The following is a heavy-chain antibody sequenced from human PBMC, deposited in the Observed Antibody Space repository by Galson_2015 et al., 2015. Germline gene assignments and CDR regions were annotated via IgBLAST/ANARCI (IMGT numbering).Heavy chain of an antibody. CDR3: ARHQVGHTDAFDM. J-gene: IGHJ3*02. Sequence: SETLSLTCSVSGGSINTYYWSWIRQAPGKGLEWIGYIHYTGNTNYNPSLRSRVTFSVDTSQNQLSLKLGSVTASDTAVYYCARHQVGHTDAFDMWGQGTVVTVSS. CDR2: IHYTGNT. CDR1: GGSINTYY. V-gene: IGHV4-59*08.